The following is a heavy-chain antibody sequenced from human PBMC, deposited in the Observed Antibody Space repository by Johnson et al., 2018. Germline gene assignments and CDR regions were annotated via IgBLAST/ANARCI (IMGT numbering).Heavy chain of an antibody. CDR3: ARGSQRRDGYNFYAFDI. V-gene: IGHV3-64*01. CDR1: GFTFSSYA. J-gene: IGHJ3*02. Sequence: VQLQESGGGLVKPGGSLRLSCAASGFTFSSYAMHWVRQAPGKGLEYVSAISSNGGSTYYANSVKGRFTISRDNSKNTLYLQMGSLRAEDMAVYYCARGSQRRDGYNFYAFDIWGQGTMVTVSS. CDR2: ISSNGGST. D-gene: IGHD5-24*01.